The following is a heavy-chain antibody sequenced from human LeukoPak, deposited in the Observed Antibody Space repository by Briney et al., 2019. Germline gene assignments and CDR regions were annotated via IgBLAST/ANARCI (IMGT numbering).Heavy chain of an antibody. V-gene: IGHV4-34*01. CDR1: GGSFSGYY. CDR2: INHSGST. CDR3: ARDQRPQLGPYGMDV. D-gene: IGHD6-13*01. Sequence: PSETLSLTCAVYGGSFSGYYWSWIRQPPGKGLEWIGEINHSGSTNYNPSLKSRVTISVDTSKNQFSLKLSSVTAADTAVYYCARDQRPQLGPYGMDVWGQGTTVTVSS. J-gene: IGHJ6*02.